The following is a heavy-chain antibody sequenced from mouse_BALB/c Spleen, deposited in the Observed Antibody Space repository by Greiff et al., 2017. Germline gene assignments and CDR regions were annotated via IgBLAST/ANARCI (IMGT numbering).Heavy chain of an antibody. J-gene: IGHJ2*01. Sequence: EVKLLESGGGLVQPGGSLKLSCAASGFDFSRYWMSWVRQAPGKGLEWIGEINPDSSTINYTPSLKDKFIISRDNAKNTLYLQMSKVRSEDTALYYCARGIGIYYYRRDYFDYWGQGTTLTVSS. D-gene: IGHD1-1*01. CDR1: GFDFSRYW. CDR3: ARGIGIYYYRRDYFDY. CDR2: INPDSSTI. V-gene: IGHV4-1*02.